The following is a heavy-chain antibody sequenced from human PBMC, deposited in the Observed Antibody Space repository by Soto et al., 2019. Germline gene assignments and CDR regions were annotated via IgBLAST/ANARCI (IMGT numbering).Heavy chain of an antibody. D-gene: IGHD2-15*01. Sequence: GESLKISCKGSGYSFTSYWIGWVRQMPGKGLEWMGIIYPGDSDTRYSPSFQGQVTISADKSISTAYLQWSSLKASDTAMYYCARIYCSGGSCYSFDYWGQGTLVTVSS. J-gene: IGHJ4*02. V-gene: IGHV5-51*01. CDR3: ARIYCSGGSCYSFDY. CDR2: IYPGDSDT. CDR1: GYSFTSYW.